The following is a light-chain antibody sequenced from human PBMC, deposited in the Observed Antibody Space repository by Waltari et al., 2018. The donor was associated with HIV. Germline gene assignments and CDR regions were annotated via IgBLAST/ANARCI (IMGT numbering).Light chain of an antibody. J-gene: IGLJ1*01. Sequence: QSALTQPASVSGSPGQPITISCTGTSSDVGGYNSVSWYQLHPGKAPKLMIYAVSNRPSGVSNRFSGSKSDNTASLTISALQAEDEADYYCSSYTSTSTVYVFGTGTEVTVL. CDR2: AVS. V-gene: IGLV2-14*03. CDR3: SSYTSTSTVYV. CDR1: SSDVGGYNS.